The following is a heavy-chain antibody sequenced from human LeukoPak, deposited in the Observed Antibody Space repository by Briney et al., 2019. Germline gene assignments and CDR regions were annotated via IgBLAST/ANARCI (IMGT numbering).Heavy chain of an antibody. V-gene: IGHV3-21*01. J-gene: IGHJ4*02. Sequence: VGSLRLSCAASGFTFSTYNMNWVRQAPGKGLEWVSSISGSSSYIYYADSVKGRFSISRDNAKNSLYLQMNSLRAEDTAVYYCARDLLGWELHYFDYWGQRTLVTVSP. D-gene: IGHD1-26*01. CDR1: GFTFSTYN. CDR2: ISGSSSYI. CDR3: ARDLLGWELHYFDY.